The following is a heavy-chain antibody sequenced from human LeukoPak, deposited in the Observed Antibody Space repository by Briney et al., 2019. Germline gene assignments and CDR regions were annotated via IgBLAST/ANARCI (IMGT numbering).Heavy chain of an antibody. Sequence: SVKVSCKASGGTFSSYAISWVRQAPGQGLEWMGGIIPIFGTANYAQKFQGRVTITADESTSTAYMELSSLRSEDTAVYYCASPTYCSSTSCYDRWFDPWGQGTLVTVSS. V-gene: IGHV1-69*13. CDR2: IIPIFGTA. D-gene: IGHD2-2*01. CDR3: ASPTYCSSTSCYDRWFDP. J-gene: IGHJ5*02. CDR1: GGTFSSYA.